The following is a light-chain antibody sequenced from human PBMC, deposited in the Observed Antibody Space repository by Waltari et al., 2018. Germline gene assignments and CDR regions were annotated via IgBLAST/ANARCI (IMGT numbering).Light chain of an antibody. J-gene: IGKJ3*01. CDR3: QQYSDWPPLT. CDR1: QNVGSN. Sequence: EIVMTQSPATLSLSPGERATLSCRASQNVGSNLAWYQQRPGQAPRLLIYGASSRATGIPPRFRGDGSGTDFTFTISGLQSEDFAVYYCQQYSDWPPLTFGPGTKVEIK. CDR2: GAS. V-gene: IGKV3-15*01.